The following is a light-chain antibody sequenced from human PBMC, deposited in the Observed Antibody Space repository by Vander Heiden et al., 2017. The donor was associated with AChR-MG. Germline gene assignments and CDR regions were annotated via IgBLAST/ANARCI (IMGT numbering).Light chain of an antibody. CDR1: NLGDKS. Sequence: SSVLTQPPSVSVAPRPPAKITCGGDNLGDKSVDGHQQKPGQAPVLVVYDDRARPSGIPERFSGSNSGDTATLTITRVEAGDEADYYCHVGQSRSRHVIFGGGTKLTVL. CDR3: HVGQSRSRHVI. V-gene: IGLV3-21*02. J-gene: IGLJ2*01. CDR2: DDR.